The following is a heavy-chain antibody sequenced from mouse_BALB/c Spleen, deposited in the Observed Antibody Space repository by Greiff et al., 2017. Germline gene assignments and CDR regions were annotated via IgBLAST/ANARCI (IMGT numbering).Heavy chain of an antibody. Sequence: QVQLKESGPGLVAPSQSLSITCTVSGFSLTSYGVHWVRQPPGKGLEWLGVIWAGGSTNYNSALMSRLSISKDNSKSQVFLKMNSLQTDDTARYYCARDQGGDYVAAYWGQGTLVTVSA. D-gene: IGHD2-4*01. V-gene: IGHV2-9*02. CDR1: GFSLTSYG. CDR3: ARDQGGDYVAAY. J-gene: IGHJ3*01. CDR2: IWAGGST.